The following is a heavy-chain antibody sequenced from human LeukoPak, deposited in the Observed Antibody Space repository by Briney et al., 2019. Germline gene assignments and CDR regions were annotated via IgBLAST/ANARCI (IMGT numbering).Heavy chain of an antibody. Sequence: SETLSLTCTVSGGSITSTPNCWGWVRQPPGKGLEWIGNTHYNGNTYYNPSLKSRVTISEDTSKNQFSLRLTSVTAADTAVYYCARLPTGFPNWFDAWGQGTLVTVSS. J-gene: IGHJ5*02. CDR3: ARLPTGFPNWFDA. V-gene: IGHV4-39*01. D-gene: IGHD4-17*01. CDR2: THYNGNT. CDR1: GGSITSTPNC.